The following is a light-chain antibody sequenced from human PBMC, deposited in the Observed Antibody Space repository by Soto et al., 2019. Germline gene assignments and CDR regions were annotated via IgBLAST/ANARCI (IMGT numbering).Light chain of an antibody. V-gene: IGKV1-5*01. Sequence: DIQMTQSPSTLSASVGDRVTITCRASQSISSWLAWYQQKPGKAPKLLIFDASSLESGVPSRFSGSGSGTEFTLTISSLQPDDIAPYYCQQYHSYSPWTFGQGTKVEIK. CDR2: DAS. J-gene: IGKJ1*01. CDR1: QSISSW. CDR3: QQYHSYSPWT.